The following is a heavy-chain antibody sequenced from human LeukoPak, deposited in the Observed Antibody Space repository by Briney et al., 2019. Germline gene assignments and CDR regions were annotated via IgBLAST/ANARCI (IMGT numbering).Heavy chain of an antibody. J-gene: IGHJ4*02. V-gene: IGHV3-7*01. CDR2: IKQDRSEK. CDR3: ARDLYRIVVVPHYFDY. CDR1: GFTFSSYE. D-gene: IGHD3-22*01. Sequence: GGSLRLSCAASGFTFSSYEMNWVRQAPGKGLELVANIKQDRSEKYYVDSVKGRFTISRDNAKNSLYLQMNSLRAEDTAVYYCARDLYRIVVVPHYFDYWGQGTLVTVSS.